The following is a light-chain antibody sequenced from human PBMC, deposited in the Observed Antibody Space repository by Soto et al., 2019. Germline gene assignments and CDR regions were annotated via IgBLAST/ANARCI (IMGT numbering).Light chain of an antibody. CDR2: GAS. J-gene: IGKJ2*01. Sequence: EIVLTQSPGTLSLSPGERATLSCRASQSVSSSYLAWYQQKPAQAPRLLIYGASNRATGIPDRFSGSGSGTDFTLTISRLEPEDFAVYYCQQYGGSPTYTFGQGTKLESK. V-gene: IGKV3-20*01. CDR3: QQYGGSPTYT. CDR1: QSVSSSY.